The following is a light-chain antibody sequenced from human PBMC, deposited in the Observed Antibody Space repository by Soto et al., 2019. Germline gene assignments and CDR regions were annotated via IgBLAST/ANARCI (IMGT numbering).Light chain of an antibody. Sequence: EIVLTQSPGTLSLSPGERATLSCRASQSVSSSYLAWYQPKPGQAPRLLIYGASSRATGIPDRFSGSGSGTDFTLTISRLEPEDFAVYYCQQYGISLTFGGETKVEIK. CDR1: QSVSSSY. V-gene: IGKV3-20*01. CDR3: QQYGISLT. CDR2: GAS. J-gene: IGKJ4*01.